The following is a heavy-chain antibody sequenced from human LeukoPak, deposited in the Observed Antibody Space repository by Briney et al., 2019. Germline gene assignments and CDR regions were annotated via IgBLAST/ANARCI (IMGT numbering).Heavy chain of an antibody. CDR2: TYYRSKWYN. J-gene: IGHJ5*02. CDR1: GDSVSSNSAA. CDR3: ARGHSSSWYNWFDP. D-gene: IGHD6-13*01. Sequence: SQTLSLTCAISGDSVSSNSAAWNWIRQSPSRGLEWLGRTYYRSKWYNDYAVSVKSRITINPDTSKNQFSLQLNSVTPEDTAVYHCARGHSSSWYNWFDPWGQGTLVTVSS. V-gene: IGHV6-1*01.